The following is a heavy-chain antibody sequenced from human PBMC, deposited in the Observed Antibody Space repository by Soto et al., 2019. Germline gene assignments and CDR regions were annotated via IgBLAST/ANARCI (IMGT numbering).Heavy chain of an antibody. CDR3: AKFRGPSYSYYYMDV. CDR2: ISGSGGTT. V-gene: IGHV3-23*01. Sequence: EVQLLESGGGLVQPGGSLRLSCAASGFTFGTYAMNWLRQAPGRGLECVSFISGSGGTTYYADSVKGRFTVSRDNSKNTMYLQMNSLRAEDTALYYCAKFRGPSYSYYYMDVWGKGTTVTVSS. CDR1: GFTFGTYA. D-gene: IGHD3-16*01. J-gene: IGHJ6*03.